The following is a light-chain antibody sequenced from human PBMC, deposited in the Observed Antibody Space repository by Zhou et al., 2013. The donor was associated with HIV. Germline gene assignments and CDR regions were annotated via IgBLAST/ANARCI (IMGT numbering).Light chain of an antibody. CDR1: QSVSSNY. J-gene: IGKJ4*01. CDR2: GAS. V-gene: IGKV3-20*01. Sequence: EIVLTQSPGTLSLSPGERATLSCRADQSVSSNYLAWYKQRPGQPPRLLIYGASSRATGIPDRFSGSGSGTDFTLTISRLEPEDFAVYYCQQYGSSPSLTFGGGTKVEIK. CDR3: QQYGSSPSLT.